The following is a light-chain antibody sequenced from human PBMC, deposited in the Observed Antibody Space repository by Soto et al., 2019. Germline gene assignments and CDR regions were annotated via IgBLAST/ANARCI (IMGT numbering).Light chain of an antibody. CDR1: QSISSW. Sequence: DIQMTQSPSTLSASVGDRVTITCRASQSISSWLAWYQQKPGKAPKLLIYKSSNLQSGVPTSFSGSASGAYFTLTISSLQPDDFATYCCQQYSTYPLTFGGGTKVEIK. V-gene: IGKV1-5*03. CDR2: KSS. CDR3: QQYSTYPLT. J-gene: IGKJ4*01.